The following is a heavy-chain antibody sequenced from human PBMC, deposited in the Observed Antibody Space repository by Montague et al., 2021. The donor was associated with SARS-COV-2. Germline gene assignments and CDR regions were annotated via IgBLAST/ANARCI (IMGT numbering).Heavy chain of an antibody. D-gene: IGHD3-16*01. CDR3: ARTWRFGQSYGLDI. J-gene: IGHJ6*02. CDR1: GDSISSYY. V-gene: IGHV4-59*01. CDR2: AYYVPSTNXANT. Sequence: SETLSLTCSVSGDSISSYYYNWIRQTPGKGLEWIGYAYYVPSTNXANTNSNPSLKRRVTISLDTSENQFSLKLSSVTAADTAVYYCARTWRFGQSYGLDIWGQGTTVTVSS.